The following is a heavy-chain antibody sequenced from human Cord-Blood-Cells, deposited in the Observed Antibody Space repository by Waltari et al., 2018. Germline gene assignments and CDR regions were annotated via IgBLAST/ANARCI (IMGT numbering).Heavy chain of an antibody. CDR1: GFTFSSSA. Sequence: QVQLVESGGGVVQPGRSLRLSCAASGFTFSSSAMHWVRQAPGKGLEWVAVISYDGSNKYYADSVKGRFTISRDNSKNTLYLQMNSLRAEDTAVYYCARGGMTTNDSSFDYWGQGTLVTVSS. V-gene: IGHV3-30*04. CDR2: ISYDGSNK. J-gene: IGHJ4*02. CDR3: ARGGMTTNDSSFDY. D-gene: IGHD2-8*01.